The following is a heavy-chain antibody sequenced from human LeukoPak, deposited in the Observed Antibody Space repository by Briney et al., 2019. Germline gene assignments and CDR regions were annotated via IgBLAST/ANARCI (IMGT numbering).Heavy chain of an antibody. Sequence: GGSLRLSCAASGFTFSTYGMHWVRQAPGKGLEWAAFIRDDGINKYYADSVKGRFTISRDNSKNTLYLQMNSLRAEDTAVYYCAKWIVVVPAGYGMDVWGQGTTVTVSS. J-gene: IGHJ6*02. CDR1: GFTFSTYG. CDR3: AKWIVVVPAGYGMDV. CDR2: IRDDGINK. V-gene: IGHV3-30*02. D-gene: IGHD2-2*01.